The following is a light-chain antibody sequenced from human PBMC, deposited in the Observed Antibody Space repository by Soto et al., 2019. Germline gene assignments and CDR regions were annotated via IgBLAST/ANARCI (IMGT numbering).Light chain of an antibody. J-gene: IGKJ4*01. Sequence: EIVLTQSPGTLSLSPGERATLSCRASQSVSSSYLAWYQQKPGQAHRLLIYDASSRATGIPDRFSGSGSGTDFTLTISRLEPEDFAVYYCQQYGSSPTFGGGTKVEIK. V-gene: IGKV3-20*01. CDR3: QQYGSSPT. CDR1: QSVSSSY. CDR2: DAS.